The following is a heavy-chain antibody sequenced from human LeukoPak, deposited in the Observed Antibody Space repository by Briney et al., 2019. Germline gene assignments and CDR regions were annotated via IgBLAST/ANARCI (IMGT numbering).Heavy chain of an antibody. CDR1: GFSVRTTY. D-gene: IGHD6-13*01. Sequence: GGSLRLSCAASGFSVRTTYMSWVRQAPGKGLEWVSGISGSGGSTYYADSVKGRFTISRDISKNAVYLQVTSLRAEDTAVYYCAKAGMYASSWTDAFDIWGQGTMVTVSS. CDR2: ISGSGGST. V-gene: IGHV3-23*01. CDR3: AKAGMYASSWTDAFDI. J-gene: IGHJ3*02.